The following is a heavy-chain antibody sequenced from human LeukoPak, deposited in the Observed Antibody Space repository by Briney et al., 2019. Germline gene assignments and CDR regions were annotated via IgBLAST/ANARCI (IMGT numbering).Heavy chain of an antibody. CDR2: MNPNSGNT. Sequence: ASVKVSCKASGYTFTSYDINWVRQATGQGLEWMGRMNPNSGNTGYAQKFQGRVTMTRNTSISTAYMGLSSLRSEDTAVYYCARVTPTTQLRYFDWLPQPYYYYYGMDVWGQGTTVTVSS. V-gene: IGHV1-8*01. CDR3: ARVTPTTQLRYFDWLPQPYYYYYGMDV. CDR1: GYTFTSYD. D-gene: IGHD3-9*01. J-gene: IGHJ6*02.